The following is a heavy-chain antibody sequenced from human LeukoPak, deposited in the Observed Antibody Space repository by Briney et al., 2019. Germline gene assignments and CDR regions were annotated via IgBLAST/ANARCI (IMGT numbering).Heavy chain of an antibody. CDR3: ARDGGYCSGGSCYSGVAFDI. J-gene: IGHJ3*02. D-gene: IGHD2-15*01. CDR2: ISSNWGST. V-gene: IGHV3-64*01. Sequence: GGSLRLSCAASGFTFSSYAMHWVRQAPGKGLEYVSAISSNWGSTYYANSVKGRFTISRDNSKNTLYLQMGSLRAEDMAVYYCARDGGYCSGGSCYSGVAFDIWGQGTMVTVSS. CDR1: GFTFSSYA.